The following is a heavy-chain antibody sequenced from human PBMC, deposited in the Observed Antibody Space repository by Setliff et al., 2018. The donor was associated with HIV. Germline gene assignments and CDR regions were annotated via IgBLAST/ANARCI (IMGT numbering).Heavy chain of an antibody. Sequence: ASVKVSCKASGYTFTSYAMNWVRQAPGQGLEWMGWINTNTGNPTYAQGFTGRFVFSLDTSVSTAYLQISSLKAEDTAVYYCARGRAAAVNKAGYYYYMDVWGKGTMVTVSS. CDR2: INTNTGNP. D-gene: IGHD6-13*01. CDR1: GYTFTSYA. V-gene: IGHV7-4-1*02. CDR3: ARGRAAAVNKAGYYYYMDV. J-gene: IGHJ6*03.